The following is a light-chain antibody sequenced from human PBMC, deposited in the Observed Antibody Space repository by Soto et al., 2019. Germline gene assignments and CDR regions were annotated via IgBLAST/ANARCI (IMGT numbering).Light chain of an antibody. CDR1: QSVSSSY. J-gene: IGKJ3*01. Sequence: EIVLTQSPGTLSLSQGESATLSCRASQSVSSSYFAWYQQKPGQAPRLLIYASSSRATGIPDRFSGGGSGTDFTLTISRLEPEDYAVYYCHQHGTSPFTFCPGTKVDV. CDR3: HQHGTSPFT. CDR2: ASS. V-gene: IGKV3-20*01.